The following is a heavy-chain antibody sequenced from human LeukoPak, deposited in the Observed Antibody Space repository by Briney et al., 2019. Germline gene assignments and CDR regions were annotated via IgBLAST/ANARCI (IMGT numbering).Heavy chain of an antibody. CDR2: IIPIFGTA. CDR1: GYTLTDLS. J-gene: IGHJ6*04. D-gene: IGHD5-18*01. Sequence: ASVKVSCKVSGYTLTDLSMHWVRQAPGKGLEWMGGIIPIFGTANYAQKFQGRVTITADKSTSTAYMELSSLRSEDTAVYYCARVYSTAMALDVWGKGTTVTVSS. V-gene: IGHV1-69*06. CDR3: ARVYSTAMALDV.